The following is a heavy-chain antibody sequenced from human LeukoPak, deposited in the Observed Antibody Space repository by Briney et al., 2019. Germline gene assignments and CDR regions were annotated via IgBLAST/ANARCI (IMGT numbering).Heavy chain of an antibody. D-gene: IGHD5-18*01. Sequence: GGSLRLSCAASGFTFSTFSGYSMNWVRQAPGKGLEWVSSVSSGSSSIYYADSVKGRFTISRDNDKNSLYLQMNSLRAEDTAIYFCARGDTAFINWGQGTLVTVSS. CDR3: ARGDTAFIN. CDR2: VSSGSSSI. J-gene: IGHJ4*02. CDR1: GFTFSTFSGYS. V-gene: IGHV3-21*01.